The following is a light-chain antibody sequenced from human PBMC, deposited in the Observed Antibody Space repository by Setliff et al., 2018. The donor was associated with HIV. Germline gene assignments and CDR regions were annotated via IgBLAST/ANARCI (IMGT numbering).Light chain of an antibody. CDR3: ASSDDTLNAHV. CDR2: DVN. J-gene: IGLJ2*01. CDR1: SRDVGGSNH. Sequence: QSVLAQPASVSGSPGQSITISCTGTSRDVGGSNHVSWYQQHPGKAPKLMVYDVNNRPSGVSNRFSGSKSGTSASLAISGLRSEDEADYYCASSDDTLNAHVFGGGTKVTVL. V-gene: IGLV2-14*03.